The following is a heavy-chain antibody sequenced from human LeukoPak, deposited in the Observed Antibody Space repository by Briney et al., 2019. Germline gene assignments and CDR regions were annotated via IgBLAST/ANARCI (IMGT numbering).Heavy chain of an antibody. CDR3: ARRYSSSWYGSYFDY. D-gene: IGHD6-13*01. V-gene: IGHV4-59*08. J-gene: IGHJ4*02. Sequence: SETLSLTCTVSGGSISSYYWSWIRQPPGKGLEWIGYIYYSGSTNYNPSLKSRVTISVDTSKNQFSLKLSSVTAADTAVYYCARRYSSSWYGSYFDYWGQGTLVTVSS. CDR1: GGSISSYY. CDR2: IYYSGST.